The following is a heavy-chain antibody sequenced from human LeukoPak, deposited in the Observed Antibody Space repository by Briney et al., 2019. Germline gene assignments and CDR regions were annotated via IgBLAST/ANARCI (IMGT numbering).Heavy chain of an antibody. CDR1: GFAFSNYE. Sequence: GGSLRLSCAASGFAFSNYEMNWVRQAPGKGLEWVSYISSSGSTIYYADSVKGRFTISRDNAKNSLYLQMNSLRAEDTAVYYCARDYGGSSPFDYWGQGTLVTVSS. CDR3: ARDYGGSSPFDY. D-gene: IGHD4-23*01. J-gene: IGHJ4*02. CDR2: ISSSGSTI. V-gene: IGHV3-48*03.